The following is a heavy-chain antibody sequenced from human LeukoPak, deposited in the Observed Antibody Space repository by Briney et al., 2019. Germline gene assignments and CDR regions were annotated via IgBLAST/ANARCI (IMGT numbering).Heavy chain of an antibody. Sequence: SETPSLTCAVSGYSISNGYYWGWLRQPPGKGLEWIGSIYHSGSTYYNPSLRSRVTISVDTSKRQFSLKLSSVTAADTAVYYCARLDTSVWFLAYWGQGTLVTVSS. J-gene: IGHJ4*02. CDR2: IYHSGST. CDR1: GYSISNGYY. V-gene: IGHV4-38-2*01. CDR3: ARLDTSVWFLAY. D-gene: IGHD6-19*01.